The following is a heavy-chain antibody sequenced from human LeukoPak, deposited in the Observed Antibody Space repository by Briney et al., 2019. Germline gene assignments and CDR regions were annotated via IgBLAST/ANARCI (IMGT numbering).Heavy chain of an antibody. Sequence: GGSLRLSCAASGFTVSSNYMSWVRQAPGKGLEWVSVIYSGGSTYYADSVKGRFTISRDNSKNTLYLQMNSLRAEDTAVYYCASSPISGSYIDWGQGTLVTVSS. CDR1: GFTVSSNY. CDR3: ASSPISGSYID. J-gene: IGHJ4*02. D-gene: IGHD1-26*01. V-gene: IGHV3-53*01. CDR2: IYSGGST.